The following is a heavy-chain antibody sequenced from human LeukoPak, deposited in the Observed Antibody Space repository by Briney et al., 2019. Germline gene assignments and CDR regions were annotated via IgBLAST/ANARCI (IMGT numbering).Heavy chain of an antibody. CDR2: MNPNSGNT. Sequence: ASVKVSCKASGGTFSSYAISWVRQATGQGLEWMGWMNPNSGNTGYAQKFQGRVTMTRNTSISTAYMELSSLRSEDTAVYYCARGDYYDSSGSGALDIWGQGTMVTVSS. CDR1: GGTFSSYA. D-gene: IGHD3-22*01. V-gene: IGHV1-8*02. CDR3: ARGDYYDSSGSGALDI. J-gene: IGHJ3*02.